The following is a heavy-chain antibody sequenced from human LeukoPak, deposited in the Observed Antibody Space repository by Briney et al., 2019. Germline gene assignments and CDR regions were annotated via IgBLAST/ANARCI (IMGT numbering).Heavy chain of an antibody. CDR2: ISISSSYI. CDR3: ARERLDIVLMVYAKSLDY. CDR1: GFTFSSYS. Sequence: GGSLRLSCAASGFTFSSYSMNWVRQAPGKGLEWVSSISISSSYIYYADSVKGRFTISRDNAKNSLYLQMNSLRAEDTAVYYCARERLDIVLMVYAKSLDYWGQGTLVTVSS. J-gene: IGHJ4*02. V-gene: IGHV3-21*01. D-gene: IGHD2-8*01.